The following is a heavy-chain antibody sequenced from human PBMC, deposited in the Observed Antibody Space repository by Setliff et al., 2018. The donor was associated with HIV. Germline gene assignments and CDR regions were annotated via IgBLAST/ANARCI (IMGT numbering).Heavy chain of an antibody. D-gene: IGHD1-7*01. Sequence: SETLSLTCTVSGGSTSSSSNYWGWIRQPPGKGLEWIGNMHYSGTTYYNPSFSSRVTISVDASKRQFSLKLRSVTPEDSAVYYCARDGTRQMWGSDYFHNYYIDVWDKGTTVTVSS. CDR1: GGSTSSSSNY. CDR3: ARDGTRQMWGSDYFHNYYIDV. J-gene: IGHJ6*03. CDR2: MHYSGTT. V-gene: IGHV4-39*02.